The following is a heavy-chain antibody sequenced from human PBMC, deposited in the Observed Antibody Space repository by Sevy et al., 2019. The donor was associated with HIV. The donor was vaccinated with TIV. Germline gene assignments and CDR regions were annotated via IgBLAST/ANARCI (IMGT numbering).Heavy chain of an antibody. J-gene: IGHJ4*02. CDR2: IRYSGST. D-gene: IGHD6-19*01. V-gene: IGHV4-39*01. CDR3: AGPILTYRSGWSYYDH. Sequence: SETPSLTCTVSGASISSSGYYWGWIRQPPGKGLEWIASIRYSGSTYYNPSLRSRVTISADASKNQFSLKLNSVTAADTAVYYCAGPILTYRSGWSYYDHWGQGTVVTVSS. CDR1: GASISSSGYY.